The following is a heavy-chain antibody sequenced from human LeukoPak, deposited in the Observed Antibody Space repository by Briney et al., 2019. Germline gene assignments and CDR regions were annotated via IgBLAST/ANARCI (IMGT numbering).Heavy chain of an antibody. J-gene: IGHJ6*02. D-gene: IGHD3-10*01. CDR2: TSAYNGNT. V-gene: IGHV1-18*01. CDR3: ARVGEEVLLWFGEHYGMDV. Sequence: ASVTVSCKASGYTFTSYGISWVRQAPGQGLEWMGWTSAYNGNTNYAQKLRGRVTMTTDTSTSTAYMELRSLRSDDTAVYYCARVGEEVLLWFGEHYGMDVWGQGTTVTVSS. CDR1: GYTFTSYG.